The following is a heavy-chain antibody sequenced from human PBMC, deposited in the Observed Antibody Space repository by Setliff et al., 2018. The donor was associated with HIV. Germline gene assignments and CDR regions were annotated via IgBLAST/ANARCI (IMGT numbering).Heavy chain of an antibody. J-gene: IGHJ5*02. CDR1: GDSISSNY. D-gene: IGHD5-12*01. Sequence: PSETLSLTCTVSGDSISSNYWSWIRQSPGKGPEWIGYIYFSGSTNYNPSLKGRVTLSLDTSKNQFSLKLSSVTASDTAVYYCARSPERGYDSDWFDPWGQGTLVTAPQ. V-gene: IGHV4-59*01. CDR2: IYFSGST. CDR3: ARSPERGYDSDWFDP.